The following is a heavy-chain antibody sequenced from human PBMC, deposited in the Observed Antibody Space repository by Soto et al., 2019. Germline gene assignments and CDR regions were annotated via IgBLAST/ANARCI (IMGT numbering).Heavy chain of an antibody. CDR3: AGSQVRYYYYGMDV. CDR1: GFTFDKFD. D-gene: IGHD6-6*01. CDR2: TSYDGDKK. V-gene: IGHV3-30-3*01. Sequence: GGSLRLSCAASGFTFDKFDMHWVRQAPGRGLQWVAVTSYDGDKKYYAASVKGRFTISRDNSKNTLYLQMNSLRAEDTAVYYCAGSQVRYYYYGMDVWGQGTTVTVSS. J-gene: IGHJ6*02.